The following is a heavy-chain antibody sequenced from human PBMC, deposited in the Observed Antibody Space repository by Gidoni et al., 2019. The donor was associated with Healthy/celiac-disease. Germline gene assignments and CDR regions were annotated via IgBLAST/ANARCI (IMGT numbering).Heavy chain of an antibody. CDR2: IKSKTDGGTT. CDR3: TTDLVGATSLFDY. Sequence: EVQLVESGGGLVKPGWSLRLSCAASGFTFSNAWLSRVRQAPGKGLEWVGRIKSKTDGGTTDYAAPVKGRFTISRDDSKNTLYLQMNSLKTEDTAVYYCTTDLVGATSLFDYWGQGTLVTVSS. CDR1: GFTFSNAW. J-gene: IGHJ4*02. V-gene: IGHV3-15*01. D-gene: IGHD1-26*01.